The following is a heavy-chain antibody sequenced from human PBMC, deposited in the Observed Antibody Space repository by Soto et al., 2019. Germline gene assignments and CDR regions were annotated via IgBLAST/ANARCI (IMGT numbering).Heavy chain of an antibody. CDR3: AREGTTVDSYYYYGMDV. J-gene: IGHJ6*02. CDR2: IYYSGST. Sequence: QVQLQESGPGLVKPSETLSLTCTVSGGSISSYYWSWIRQPPGKGLEWIGYIYYSGSTNYNPSIKSRATISVDTSKNQFSLKLSSVTAADTAVYYCAREGTTVDSYYYYGMDVWGQGTTVTGSS. D-gene: IGHD1-1*01. CDR1: GGSISSYY. V-gene: IGHV4-59*01.